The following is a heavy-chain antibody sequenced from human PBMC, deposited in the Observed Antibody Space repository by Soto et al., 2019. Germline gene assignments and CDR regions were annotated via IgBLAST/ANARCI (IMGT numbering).Heavy chain of an antibody. CDR2: ISWNSGSI. D-gene: IGHD2-15*01. J-gene: IGHJ6*03. CDR3: AKETNSKLLQNRYYYYYMDV. CDR1: GFTFDDYA. Sequence: GGSLRLSCAASGFTFDDYAMHWVRQAPGKGLEWVSGISWNSGSIGYADSVKGRFTISRDNAKNSLYLQMNSLRAEDTALYYCAKETNSKLLQNRYYYYYMDVWGKGTTVTVS. V-gene: IGHV3-9*01.